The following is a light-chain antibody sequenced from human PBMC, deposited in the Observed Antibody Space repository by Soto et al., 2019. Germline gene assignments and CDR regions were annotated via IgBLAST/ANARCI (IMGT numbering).Light chain of an antibody. CDR1: PSDVGGYNY. CDR2: DVS. Sequence: QSVLTQPASVSGSPGQSITISRPGTPSDVGGYNYVSWYQQHPGKAPKLMIYDVSNRPSGVSNRFSGSKSGNTASLTISGLQAEDEADYYCSSYTSSSDLDVFGTGTKVTVL. V-gene: IGLV2-14*01. CDR3: SSYTSSSDLDV. J-gene: IGLJ1*01.